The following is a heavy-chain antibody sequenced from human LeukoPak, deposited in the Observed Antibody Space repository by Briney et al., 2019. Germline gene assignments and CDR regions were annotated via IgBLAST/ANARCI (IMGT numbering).Heavy chain of an antibody. Sequence: GGSLRLSCAASGFTFDDYAMHWVRQAPGKGLEWVSGISWNSGSIGYADSVKGRFTISRDNAKNSLYLQMNSLRAEDTALYYCAKDLGRYYYDSSGSDIWGQGTMVTVSS. CDR1: GFTFDDYA. CDR3: AKDLGRYYYDSSGSDI. CDR2: ISWNSGSI. J-gene: IGHJ3*02. D-gene: IGHD3-22*01. V-gene: IGHV3-9*01.